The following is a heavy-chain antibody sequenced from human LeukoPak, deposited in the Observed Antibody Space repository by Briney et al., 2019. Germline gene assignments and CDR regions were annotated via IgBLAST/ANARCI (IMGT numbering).Heavy chain of an antibody. J-gene: IGHJ5*02. D-gene: IGHD2-2*01. CDR1: GFTFSSYE. V-gene: IGHV3-48*03. Sequence: GGSLRLSCAASGFTFSSYEMNWVRQAPGKGLEWVSYISSSGSTIYYADSVKGRFTISGDNAKNSLYLQMNSLRAEDTAVYYCARDLQVPAAIKWFDPWGQGTLVTVSS. CDR2: ISSSGSTI. CDR3: ARDLQVPAAIKWFDP.